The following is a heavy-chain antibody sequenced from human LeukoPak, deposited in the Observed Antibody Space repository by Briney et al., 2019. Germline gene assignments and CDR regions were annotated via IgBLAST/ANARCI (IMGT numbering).Heavy chain of an antibody. J-gene: IGHJ3*02. CDR2: ISSSSSTI. Sequence: GGSLRLSCAASGFTFSSYSMNWVRQAPGKGLEWVSYISSSSSTIYYADPVKGRFTISRDNAKNSLYLQMNSLRAEDTAVYYCARDRAVGAFPDAFDIRGQGTMVTVSS. CDR1: GFTFSSYS. D-gene: IGHD1-26*01. CDR3: ARDRAVGAFPDAFDI. V-gene: IGHV3-48*01.